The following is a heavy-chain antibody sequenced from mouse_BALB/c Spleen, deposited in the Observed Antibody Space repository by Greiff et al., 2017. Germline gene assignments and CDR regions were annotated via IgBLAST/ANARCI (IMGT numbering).Heavy chain of an antibody. CDR3: ARYDYVYWYFDV. J-gene: IGHJ1*01. CDR1: GDSITSGY. D-gene: IGHD2-4*01. V-gene: IGHV3-8*02. CDR2: ISYSGST. Sequence: EVMLVESGPSLVKPSQTLSLTCSVTGDSITSGYWNWIRKFPGNKLEYMGYISYSGSTYYNPSLKSRISITRDTSKNQYYLQLNSVTTEDTATYYCARYDYVYWYFDVWGAGTTVTVSS.